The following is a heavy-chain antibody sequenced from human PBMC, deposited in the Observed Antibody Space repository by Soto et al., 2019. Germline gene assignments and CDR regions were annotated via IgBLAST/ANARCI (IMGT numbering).Heavy chain of an antibody. J-gene: IGHJ6*02. D-gene: IGHD5-18*01. CDR3: ARDGVDTATGYYYGMDV. CDR2: IIPILGIA. CDR1: GGTFSSYT. V-gene: IGHV1-69*04. Sequence: ASVKVSCKASGGTFSSYTISWVRQAPGQGLEWMGRIIPILGIANYAQKFQGRVTITADKSTSTAYMELSSLRSEDTAVYYCARDGVDTATGYYYGMDVWGQGTTVTVSS.